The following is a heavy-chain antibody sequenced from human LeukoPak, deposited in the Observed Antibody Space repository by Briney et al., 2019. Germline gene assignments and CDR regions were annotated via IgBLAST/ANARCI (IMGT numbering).Heavy chain of an antibody. CDR2: ISGSGGST. Sequence: PGGSLRLSCAASGFTFSSYAMSWVRQAPGKGLEWVSAISGSGGSTYYADSVKGRFTISRDNSKNTLYLQMNSLRAEDTAVYYCAKPTVRGVIPPYYFDYWGQGTLVTVSS. V-gene: IGHV3-23*01. J-gene: IGHJ4*02. D-gene: IGHD3-10*01. CDR1: GFTFSSYA. CDR3: AKPTVRGVIPPYYFDY.